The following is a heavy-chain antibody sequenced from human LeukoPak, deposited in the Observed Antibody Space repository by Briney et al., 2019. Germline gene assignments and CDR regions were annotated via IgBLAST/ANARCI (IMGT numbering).Heavy chain of an antibody. Sequence: ASVKVSCKASGYTLTSYDINWVRQATGQGLEWMGWMNPNSGNTGYAQKFQGRVTMTRNTSISTAYMELSSLRSEDTAVYYCARAGYCSGGSCSSDWFDPWGQGTLVTVSS. D-gene: IGHD2-15*01. J-gene: IGHJ5*02. CDR2: MNPNSGNT. V-gene: IGHV1-8*01. CDR1: GYTLTSYD. CDR3: ARAGYCSGGSCSSDWFDP.